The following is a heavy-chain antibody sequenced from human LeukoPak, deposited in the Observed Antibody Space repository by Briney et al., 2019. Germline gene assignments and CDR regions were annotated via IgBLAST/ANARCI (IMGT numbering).Heavy chain of an antibody. D-gene: IGHD2-2*01. CDR2: ILTTGGT. CDR3: AKVVIPDTFGAFDI. J-gene: IGHJ3*02. V-gene: IGHV4-4*07. CDR1: GGSIRSYH. Sequence: SETLSLTCSVSGGSIRSYHWSWIRQSAGKGLEWIGRILTTGGTEYNPSLKSRVTMSVDTSKNQFSLKLSSVTAADTAIYYCAKVVIPDTFGAFDIWGQGTRDTVSS.